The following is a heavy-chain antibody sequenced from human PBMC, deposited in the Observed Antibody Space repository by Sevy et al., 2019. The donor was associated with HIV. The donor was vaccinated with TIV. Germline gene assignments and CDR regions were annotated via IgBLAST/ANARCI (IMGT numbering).Heavy chain of an antibody. Sequence: GGSLRLSCAASGFTFSNYFINWVRQAPGKGLEWVSSISSGSSCIFYVDSVKGRFTISRDNAKNSLYLHMNSLRAEDTAVYYCARGDYYGSLYYFDYWGPGTLVTVSS. J-gene: IGHJ4*02. CDR1: GFTFSNYF. CDR3: ARGDYYGSLYYFDY. V-gene: IGHV3-21*01. CDR2: ISSGSSCI. D-gene: IGHD3-10*01.